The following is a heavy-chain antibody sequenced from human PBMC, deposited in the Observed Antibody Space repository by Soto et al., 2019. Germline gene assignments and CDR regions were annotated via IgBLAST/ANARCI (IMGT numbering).Heavy chain of an antibody. CDR2: ISWNSGSI. D-gene: IGHD6-19*01. Sequence: PGGSLRLSCAASGFTFDDYAMHWVRQAPGKGLEWVSGISWNSGSIGYADSVKGRFTISRDNAKNSLYLQMNSLRAEDTALYYCAKDWGSGWAHHFDYWGQGTLVTVSS. V-gene: IGHV3-9*01. CDR1: GFTFDDYA. CDR3: AKDWGSGWAHHFDY. J-gene: IGHJ4*02.